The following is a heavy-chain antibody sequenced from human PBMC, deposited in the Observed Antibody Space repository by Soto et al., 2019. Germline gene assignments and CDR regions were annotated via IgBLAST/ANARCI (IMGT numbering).Heavy chain of an antibody. J-gene: IGHJ4*02. CDR3: AKFLFAGPSPLFDY. Sequence: GGSLRLSCAASGFTFSSYGMHWVRQAPGKGLEWVAVISYDGSNKYYADSVKGRFTISRDNSKNTLYLQMNSLRAEDTAVYYCAKFLFAGPSPLFDYWGQGTLVTVYS. D-gene: IGHD3-10*02. CDR1: GFTFSSYG. CDR2: ISYDGSNK. V-gene: IGHV3-30*18.